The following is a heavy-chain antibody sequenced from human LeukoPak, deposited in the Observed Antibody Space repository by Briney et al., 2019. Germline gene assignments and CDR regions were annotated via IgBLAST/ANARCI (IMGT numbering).Heavy chain of an antibody. Sequence: MPSETLSLTCAVYGGSFSGYYWSWIRQPPGKGLEWIGEINHSGSTNYNPSLKSRVTISVDTSKNQFSLKLSSVTAADTAVYYCARDIYSYGGLVAFDIWGQGTMVTVSS. CDR1: GGSFSGYY. J-gene: IGHJ3*02. V-gene: IGHV4-34*01. CDR3: ARDIYSYGGLVAFDI. D-gene: IGHD3-16*02. CDR2: INHSGST.